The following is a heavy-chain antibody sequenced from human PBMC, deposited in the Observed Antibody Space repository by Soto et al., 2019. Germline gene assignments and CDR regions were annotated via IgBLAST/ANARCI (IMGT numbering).Heavy chain of an antibody. J-gene: IGHJ5*02. CDR1: GFTVSAGF. Sequence: GGSRRLSYSASGFTVSAGFTHWVRQAPGKGLGWVGRIRNKANSYTTDHAASVKGRFTISREDSRNSVYLQMNTLISNDTAAYECVTYTYRRVLPCAQGT. V-gene: IGHV3-72*01. D-gene: IGHD5-18*01. CDR2: IRNKANSYTT. CDR3: VTYTYRRVLP.